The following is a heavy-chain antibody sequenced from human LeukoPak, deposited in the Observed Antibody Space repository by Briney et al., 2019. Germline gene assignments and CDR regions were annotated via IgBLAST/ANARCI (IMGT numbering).Heavy chain of an antibody. CDR3: ARVDYGDYVEAL. Sequence: EASVKVSCKASGYTFTSYGISWVRQAPGQWLEWMGWISAYNGNTNYAQKLQGRVTMTTDTSTSTAYMEVRSLRSDDPAVYYCARVDYGDYVEALWGQGTLVTVHS. V-gene: IGHV1-18*01. CDR2: ISAYNGNT. D-gene: IGHD4-17*01. CDR1: GYTFTSYG. J-gene: IGHJ4*02.